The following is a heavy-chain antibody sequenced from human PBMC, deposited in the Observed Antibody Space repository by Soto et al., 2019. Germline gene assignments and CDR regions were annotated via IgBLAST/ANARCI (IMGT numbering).Heavy chain of an antibody. D-gene: IGHD3-22*01. V-gene: IGHV1-46*01. CDR1: GYSFLSYF. J-gene: IGHJ4*02. CDR3: AKDYAIYDNSGFYAY. CDR2: INPSGGRT. Sequence: QVQLVQSEAEVTRPGASMKISCKTSGYSFLSYFIHWVRQAPGQGLEWIGVINPSGGRTNYAQKFQGRVTLTRDTSTSTVFMELGSLRSEDTALYYCAKDYAIYDNSGFYAYWGQGTLVTVSS.